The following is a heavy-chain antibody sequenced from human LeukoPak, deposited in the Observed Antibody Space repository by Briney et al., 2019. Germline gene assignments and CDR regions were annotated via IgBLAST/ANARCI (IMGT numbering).Heavy chain of an antibody. CDR3: ARDALDIVVVVAAVYSYYYMDV. Sequence: GGSLRLSCAASGFTFSSYWMSWVRQAPGKGLEWVANIKQGGSEKYYVDSVKGRLTISRDNAKNSLFLQMNDLRAEDTAVYYCARDALDIVVVVAAVYSYYYMDVWGKGTTVTVSS. CDR2: IKQGGSEK. CDR1: GFTFSSYW. J-gene: IGHJ6*03. V-gene: IGHV3-7*01. D-gene: IGHD2-15*01.